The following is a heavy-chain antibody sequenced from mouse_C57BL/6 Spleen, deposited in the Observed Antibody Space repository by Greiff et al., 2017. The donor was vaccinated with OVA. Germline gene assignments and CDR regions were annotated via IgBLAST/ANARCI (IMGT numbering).Heavy chain of an antibody. D-gene: IGHD2-2*01. CDR3: ARRLPGDYFDY. V-gene: IGHV5-16*01. CDR1: GFTFSDYY. Sequence: EVMLVESEGGLVQPGSSMKLSCTASGFTFSDYYMAWVRQVPEKGLEWVANINYDGSSTYYLDSLKSRFIISRDNAKNILYLQMSSLKSEDTATYYCARRLPGDYFDYWGQGTTLTVSS. J-gene: IGHJ2*01. CDR2: INYDGSST.